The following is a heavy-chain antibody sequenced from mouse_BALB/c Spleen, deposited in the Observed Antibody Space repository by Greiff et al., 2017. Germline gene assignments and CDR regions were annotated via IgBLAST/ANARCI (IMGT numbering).Heavy chain of an antibody. CDR2: LSSGGST. V-gene: IGHV5-6-5*01. J-gene: IGHJ3*01. Sequence: EVQRVESGGGLVKPGGSLKLSCAASGFTFSSYAMSWVRQTPEKRLEWVASLSSGGSTYYPDSVKGRFTISRDNARNILYLQMSSLRSEDTAMYYCARDNYGSPVAYWGQGTLVTVSA. CDR3: ARDNYGSPVAY. D-gene: IGHD1-1*01. CDR1: GFTFSSYA.